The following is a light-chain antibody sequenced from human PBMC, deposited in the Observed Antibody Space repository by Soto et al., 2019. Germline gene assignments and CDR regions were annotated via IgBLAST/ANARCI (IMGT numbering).Light chain of an antibody. CDR3: QQSYSTPYT. Sequence: DIQMTQSPSSLSASVGDRVTITCRASQSISTYLNWYQQRPGKAPNLLIYAASSLRSGVTSRFSGSGSGTEFTLTISSLTPEYFATYYCQQSYSTPYTFGQGTKLEIK. J-gene: IGKJ2*01. CDR2: AAS. CDR1: QSISTY. V-gene: IGKV1-39*01.